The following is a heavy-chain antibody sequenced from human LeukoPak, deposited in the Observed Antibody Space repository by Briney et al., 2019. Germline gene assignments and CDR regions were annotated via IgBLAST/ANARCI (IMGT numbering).Heavy chain of an antibody. Sequence: PGGSLRLSCTASGFTFASHSMTWVRQAPGKGLEWVSAITTSGDNTYYAESVKGRFTISRDNSRNTLYLQMNSLRAEDTAVYYCAKRSGQSFDYWGQGTLVTVSS. CDR2: ITTSGDNT. CDR3: AKRSGQSFDY. D-gene: IGHD3-3*01. V-gene: IGHV3-23*01. CDR1: GFTFASHS. J-gene: IGHJ4*02.